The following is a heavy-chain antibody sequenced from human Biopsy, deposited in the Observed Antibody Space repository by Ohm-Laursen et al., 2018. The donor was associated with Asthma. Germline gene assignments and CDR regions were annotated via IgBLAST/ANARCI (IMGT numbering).Heavy chain of an antibody. Sequence: TLSLTCTASGASITTSPSYWGWLRLLPGKGLEWIGCIYYSGETFFNPSLKNPLFMSLDSSKNQFSLKMTSVTVADTAVYFCARNLPGYTYGPFEDWGQGTLVTVSS. D-gene: IGHD5-18*01. CDR3: ARNLPGYTYGPFED. CDR2: IYYSGET. J-gene: IGHJ4*02. CDR1: GASITTSPSY. V-gene: IGHV4-31*01.